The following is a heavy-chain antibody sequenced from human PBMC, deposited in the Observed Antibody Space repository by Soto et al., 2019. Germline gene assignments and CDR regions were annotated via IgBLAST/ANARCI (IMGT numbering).Heavy chain of an antibody. CDR1: GGSISSGGYY. CDR3: ARAGTIFGSFDY. D-gene: IGHD3-3*01. CDR2: IYYSGST. Sequence: SETLSLTCTVSGGSISSGGYYWSWIRQHPGKGLEWIGYIYYSGSTYYNPSLKSRVTISVDTSKNQFSLKLSSVTAADTAVYYCARAGTIFGSFDYWGQGTLVTVSS. J-gene: IGHJ4*02. V-gene: IGHV4-31*03.